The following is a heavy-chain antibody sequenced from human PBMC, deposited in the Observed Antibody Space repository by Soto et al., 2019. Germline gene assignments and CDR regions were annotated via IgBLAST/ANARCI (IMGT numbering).Heavy chain of an antibody. J-gene: IGHJ6*02. CDR2: ISYDGSNK. V-gene: IGHV3-30-3*01. CDR3: ARGNFFNQKGHVTGYSSSWLGYYYYYGMDV. CDR1: GFTFSSYA. D-gene: IGHD6-13*01. Sequence: GGSLRLSCAASGFTFSSYAMHWVRQAPGKGLEWVAVISYDGSNKYYADSVKGRFTISRDNSKNTLYLQMNSLRAEDTAVYYCARGNFFNQKGHVTGYSSSWLGYYYYYGMDVWGQGTTVTVSS.